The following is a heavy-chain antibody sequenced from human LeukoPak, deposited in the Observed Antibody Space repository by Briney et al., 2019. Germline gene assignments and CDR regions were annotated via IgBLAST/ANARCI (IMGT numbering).Heavy chain of an antibody. Sequence: ASVKVSCKASGYTFTSYGISWVRQAPGQGLEWMGWISAYNGNTNYAQKLQGRVTMTTDTSTSTAYIELRSLRSDDTTVYYCARDSGGDCSSTSCYTGIDYWGQGTLVTVSS. CDR2: ISAYNGNT. J-gene: IGHJ4*02. D-gene: IGHD2-2*02. CDR3: ARDSGGDCSSTSCYTGIDY. V-gene: IGHV1-18*01. CDR1: GYTFTSYG.